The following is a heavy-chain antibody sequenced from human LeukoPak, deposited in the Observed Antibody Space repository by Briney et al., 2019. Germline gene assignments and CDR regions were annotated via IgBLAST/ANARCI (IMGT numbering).Heavy chain of an antibody. CDR3: ARDQGGPADY. D-gene: IGHD6-25*01. Sequence: QPGGSLRLSCAASGFTFSNYWMHWVRQAPGKGLVWVSRINTDGRRTTYADSVKGRFTISRDNAKNMLYLQMTSLRVEDTGVYYSARDQGGPADYWGQGTLVTVSS. V-gene: IGHV3-74*01. CDR2: INTDGRRT. J-gene: IGHJ4*02. CDR1: GFTFSNYW.